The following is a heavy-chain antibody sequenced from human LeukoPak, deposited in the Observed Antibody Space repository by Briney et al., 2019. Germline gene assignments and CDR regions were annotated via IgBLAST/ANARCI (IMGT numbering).Heavy chain of an antibody. V-gene: IGHV4-38-2*01. CDR2: ISHIGTT. D-gene: IGHD2-21*02. CDR3: ATRKGGSDSIDY. Sequence: KPSETLSLTCAVSSYSISISSGYYWDWIRQPPGKGLEWIGTISHIGTTYYNPSLKSRVTVSVDTSKNQFSLRLTSVTAADTAIYYCATRKGGSDSIDYWGQGTLVTMSS. CDR1: SYSISISSGYY. J-gene: IGHJ4*02.